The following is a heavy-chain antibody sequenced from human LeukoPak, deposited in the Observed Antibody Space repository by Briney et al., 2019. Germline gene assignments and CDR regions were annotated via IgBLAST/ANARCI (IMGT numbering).Heavy chain of an antibody. CDR2: ISWNSGSI. CDR3: AKDERCSSTSCYPPSLSLGAFGI. CDR1: GFTFDDYA. J-gene: IGHJ3*02. V-gene: IGHV3-9*01. Sequence: PGRSLRLSCAASGFTFDDYAMHWVRQAPGKGLEWVSGISWNSGSIGYADSVKGRFTISRDKAKNSLYLQMNRLRAEDTALYYCAKDERCSSTSCYPPSLSLGAFGIWGQGTMVTVSS. D-gene: IGHD2-2*01.